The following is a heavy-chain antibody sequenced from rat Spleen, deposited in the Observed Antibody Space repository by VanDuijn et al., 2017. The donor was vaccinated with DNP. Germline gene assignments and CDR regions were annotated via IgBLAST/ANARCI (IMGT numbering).Heavy chain of an antibody. D-gene: IGHD2-7*01. CDR2: ISYSGST. V-gene: IGHV3-1*01. Sequence: EVQLQESGPGLVKPSQSLSLTCSVTGYSITSNYWAWIRKFPGNKMEWMGYISYSGSTSYNPSLKSRGSITRDTSKNQFFLQLNSVTTEDTATYYCARLDYWGQGVMVTVSS. CDR1: GYSITSNY. CDR3: ARLDY. J-gene: IGHJ2*01.